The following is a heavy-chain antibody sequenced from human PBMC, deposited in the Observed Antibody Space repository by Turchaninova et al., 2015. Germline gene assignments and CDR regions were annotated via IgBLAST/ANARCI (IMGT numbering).Heavy chain of an antibody. Sequence: GESGGGLVQSGGSLRLSCTVSGFSFSNYEMIWVRQAPGKGLEWVSYISTSGSESYYAGSVKGRFVSSRDNAKNSLYLQMNNLRAEDTAVYYCARDPTATTHYYMDVWGKGTTVTVSS. CDR2: ISTSGSES. D-gene: IGHD1-1*01. CDR3: ARDPTATTHYYMDV. V-gene: IGHV3-48*03. CDR1: GFSFSNYE. J-gene: IGHJ6*03.